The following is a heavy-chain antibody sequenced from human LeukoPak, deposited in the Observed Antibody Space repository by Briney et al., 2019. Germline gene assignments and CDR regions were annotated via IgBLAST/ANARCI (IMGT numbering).Heavy chain of an antibody. Sequence: GGSLRLSCAASGFTFSSYAMHWVRQAPGKGLEGVAVISYDGSNKYYADSVKGRFTISRDNSKNTLYLQMNSLRAEDTAVYYCARSGPFGGSQGLFDYWGQGTLVTVSS. CDR3: ARSGPFGGSQGLFDY. CDR2: ISYDGSNK. D-gene: IGHD1-26*01. V-gene: IGHV3-30*04. CDR1: GFTFSSYA. J-gene: IGHJ4*02.